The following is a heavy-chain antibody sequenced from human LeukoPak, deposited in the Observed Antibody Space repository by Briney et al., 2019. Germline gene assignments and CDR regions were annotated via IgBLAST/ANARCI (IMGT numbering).Heavy chain of an antibody. Sequence: ASVKVSCKASGYTFSGNYIQWARQAPGQGLEWMGWINPNNGGTNYAQNFQGRVTMTRDTSISTAYMELSRLTSDDTAVYHCARDHCATPGCYEDYYYGLDVWGQGTTVTVSS. J-gene: IGHJ6*02. CDR3: ARDHCATPGCYEDYYYGLDV. D-gene: IGHD2-15*01. CDR2: INPNNGGT. CDR1: GYTFSGNY. V-gene: IGHV1-2*02.